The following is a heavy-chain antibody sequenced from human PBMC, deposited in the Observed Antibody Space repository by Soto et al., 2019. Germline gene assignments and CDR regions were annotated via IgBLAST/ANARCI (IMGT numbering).Heavy chain of an antibody. J-gene: IGHJ4*02. CDR2: ISTYNGDT. CDR3: ARNNGDYVYYDY. V-gene: IGHV1-18*01. Sequence: QVQLVQSGADVKRPGASVKVSCKASGYTFSSYGITWVRQAPGQGLEWMGWISTYNGDTIYAPNLQGRLTMTTDTSTDTAYMERRRLRSDDTAVYYCARNNGDYVYYDYWGQGTLVTVSS. D-gene: IGHD4-17*01. CDR1: GYTFSSYG.